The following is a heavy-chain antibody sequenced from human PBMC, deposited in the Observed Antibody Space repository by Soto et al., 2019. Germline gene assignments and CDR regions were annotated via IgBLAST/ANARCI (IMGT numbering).Heavy chain of an antibody. J-gene: IGHJ5*02. V-gene: IGHV3-7*01. Sequence: HPGGSLRLSCTASGFTFSDSWMTWVRQAPGKGLEWVARIKPDESEKKYADSVKGQFSISRDNAKNSMYLQMDSLRGEDTAVYYCVRGGSNYASWGQGTLVTVSS. CDR1: GFTFSDSW. D-gene: IGHD4-4*01. CDR2: IKPDESEK. CDR3: VRGGSNYAS.